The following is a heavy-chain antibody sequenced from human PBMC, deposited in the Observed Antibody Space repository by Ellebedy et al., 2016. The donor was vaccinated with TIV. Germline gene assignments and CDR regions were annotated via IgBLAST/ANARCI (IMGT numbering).Heavy chain of an antibody. CDR2: ISSHGRNK. V-gene: IGHV3-30*03. D-gene: IGHD6-6*01. CDR3: SREVLVGQGDMDV. Sequence: PGGSLRLSCAASGFTFSTYGMPWVRPAPGQGLESVAAISSHGRNKNYADSVKSRFTISRENSKNTLYLQMNSLTAKDTAVYYCSREVLVGQGDMDVWGKGTTVTVSS. CDR1: GFTFSTYG. J-gene: IGHJ6*04.